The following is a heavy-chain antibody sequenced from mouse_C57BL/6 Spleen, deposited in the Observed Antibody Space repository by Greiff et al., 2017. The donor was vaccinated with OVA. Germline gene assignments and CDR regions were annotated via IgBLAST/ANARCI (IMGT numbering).Heavy chain of an antibody. V-gene: IGHV5-17*01. Sequence: EVKLMESGGGLVKPGGSLKLSCAASGFTFSDYGMHWVRQAPEKGLEWVAYISSGSSTIYYADTVKGRFTISRDNAKNTLFLQRTSLRSEDTAMYYCARPDYYGSSHFDYWGQGTTLTVSS. CDR3: ARPDYYGSSHFDY. D-gene: IGHD1-1*01. CDR2: ISSGSSTI. J-gene: IGHJ2*01. CDR1: GFTFSDYG.